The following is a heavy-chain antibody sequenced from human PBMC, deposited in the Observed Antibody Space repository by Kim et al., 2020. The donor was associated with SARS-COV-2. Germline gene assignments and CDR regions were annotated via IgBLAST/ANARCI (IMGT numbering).Heavy chain of an antibody. CDR2: ISAYNGNT. CDR1: GYTFTSYG. D-gene: IGHD6-13*01. V-gene: IGHV1-18*01. Sequence: ASVKVSCEASGYTFTSYGISWVRQAPGQGLEWMGWISAYNGNTNYAQKLQGRVTMTTDTSTSTAYMELRSLRSDDTAVYYCARALAANIAAAGTWFDPWGQGTLVTVSS. J-gene: IGHJ5*02. CDR3: ARALAANIAAAGTWFDP.